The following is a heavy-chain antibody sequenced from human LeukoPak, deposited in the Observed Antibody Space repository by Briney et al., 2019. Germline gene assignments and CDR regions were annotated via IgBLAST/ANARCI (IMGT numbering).Heavy chain of an antibody. Sequence: GGSLRLSCAASGFTIGPYAMYWVRQGPGRGLEGVSVIKADGSGTFYADSVRGRVTTSRDNSKTSLYLQMNSLTSEATALYYCATWAFYHNLDIWGQGTTVIVSS. D-gene: IGHD2/OR15-2a*01. CDR2: IKADGSGT. CDR3: ATWAFYHNLDI. V-gene: IGHV3-43*02. J-gene: IGHJ6*02. CDR1: GFTIGPYA.